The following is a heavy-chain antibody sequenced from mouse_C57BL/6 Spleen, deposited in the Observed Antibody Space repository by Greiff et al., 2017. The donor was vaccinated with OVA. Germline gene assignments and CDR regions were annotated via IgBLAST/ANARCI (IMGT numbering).Heavy chain of an antibody. CDR3: ARELGPWFAY. J-gene: IGHJ3*01. CDR1: GYTFTSYW. V-gene: IGHV1-69*01. Sequence: QVQLKQPGAELVMPGASVKLSCKASGYTFTSYWMHWVKQRPGQGLEWIGEIDPSDSYTNYNQKFKGKSTLTVDKSSSTAYMQLSSLTSEDSAVYYCARELGPWFAYWGQGTLVTVSA. D-gene: IGHD4-1*01. CDR2: IDPSDSYT.